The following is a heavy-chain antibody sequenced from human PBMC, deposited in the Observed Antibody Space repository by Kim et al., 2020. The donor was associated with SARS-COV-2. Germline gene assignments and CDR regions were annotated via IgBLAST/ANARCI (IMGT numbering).Heavy chain of an antibody. J-gene: IGHJ4*02. CDR3: ARARITMIVVVKYFDY. Sequence: PPLKSRVTISIDKSKNQFSLKLSSGTAADTAVYYCARARITMIVVVKYFDYWGQGTLVTVSS. D-gene: IGHD3-22*01. V-gene: IGHV4-31*02.